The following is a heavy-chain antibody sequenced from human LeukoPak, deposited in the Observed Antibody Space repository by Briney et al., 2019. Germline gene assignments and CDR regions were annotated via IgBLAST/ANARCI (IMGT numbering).Heavy chain of an antibody. J-gene: IGHJ4*02. V-gene: IGHV3-23*01. CDR1: VFTFSTYV. CDR2: LSSRGGST. CDR3: ATDPAGYCSGGRCFYFDY. Sequence: GGSLRLSCAASVFTFSTYVMSWVRQAPGKGLEGVSTLSSRGGSTYYADSVKGRFTISRDNSKNTLYLQMNSLTAEDTAVYYCATDPAGYCSGGRCFYFDYWGQATLVTVSS. D-gene: IGHD2-15*01.